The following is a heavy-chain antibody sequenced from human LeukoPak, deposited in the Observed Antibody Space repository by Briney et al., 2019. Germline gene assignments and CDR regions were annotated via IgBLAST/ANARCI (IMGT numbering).Heavy chain of an antibody. CDR1: GFTFSIYW. CDR3: ARGPKRLLWFGELYIGYMDV. D-gene: IGHD3-10*01. J-gene: IGHJ6*03. CDR2: INEDGSTK. V-gene: IGHV3-7*03. Sequence: GGSLRLSCAASGFTFSIYWMSWVRQAPGKGLEWVANINEDGSTKYYVDSVKGRFTISRDNAKNSLYLQMNSLRAEDTALYHCARGPKRLLWFGELYIGYMDVWGKGTTVTVSS.